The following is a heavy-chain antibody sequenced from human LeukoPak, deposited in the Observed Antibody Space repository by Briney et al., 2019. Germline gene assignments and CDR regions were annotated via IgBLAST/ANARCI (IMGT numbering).Heavy chain of an antibody. CDR2: TYYRSKWYN. Sequence: SQNRSLTCAISGDSIYSNSAAWNWIRQSPSRGLEWLGRTYYRSKWYNDYAVSVKSRITINPDTSKNQFSLQLNSVTPEDTAVYYCARDLESGSYEHYFDYWGQGTLVTVTS. D-gene: IGHD1-26*01. CDR3: ARDLESGSYEHYFDY. J-gene: IGHJ4*02. V-gene: IGHV6-1*01. CDR1: GDSIYSNSAA.